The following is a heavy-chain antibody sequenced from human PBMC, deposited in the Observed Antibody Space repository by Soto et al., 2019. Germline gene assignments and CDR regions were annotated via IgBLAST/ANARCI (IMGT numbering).Heavy chain of an antibody. V-gene: IGHV3-30-3*01. Sequence: GESMRLSCVASGLAFSTHAMHWVSQAQGKGLEWVAVISFDGSNRYYANSLKGRFTVSRDNSRNTLYLQIAKLRPDDKAVYYCAREKVISAAQYSDYWGKGALVTVSS. CDR2: ISFDGSNR. D-gene: IGHD2-15*01. J-gene: IGHJ4*02. CDR1: GLAFSTHA. CDR3: AREKVISAAQYSDY.